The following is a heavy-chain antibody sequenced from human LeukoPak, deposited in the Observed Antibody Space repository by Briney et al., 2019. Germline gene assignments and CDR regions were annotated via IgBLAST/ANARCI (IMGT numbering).Heavy chain of an antibody. CDR3: AKANPDILTGYYPFDY. V-gene: IGHV3-23*01. D-gene: IGHD3-9*01. J-gene: IGHJ4*02. Sequence: GGSLRLSCAASGFTFSSYAVSWVRQAPGKGLEWVSAISGSGGSTYYADSVKGRFTISRDNSKNTLYLQMNSLRAEDTAVYYCAKANPDILTGYYPFDYWGQGTLVTVSS. CDR1: GFTFSSYA. CDR2: ISGSGGST.